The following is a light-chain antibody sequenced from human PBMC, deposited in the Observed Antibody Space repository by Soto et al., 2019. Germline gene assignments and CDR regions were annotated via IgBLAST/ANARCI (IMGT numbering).Light chain of an antibody. CDR2: GAS. CDR3: QHCGRSAYT. CDR1: QSVSSNY. V-gene: IGKV3-20*01. J-gene: IGKJ2*01. Sequence: EIVLTQSPGTLSLSPGERATLSCRASQSVSSNYLAWYQQKPGQAPRLLIYGASSRATGIPDRFSGSGSGTDFALTISSLGPEGFAVYYCQHCGRSAYTFGQGTTLEIK.